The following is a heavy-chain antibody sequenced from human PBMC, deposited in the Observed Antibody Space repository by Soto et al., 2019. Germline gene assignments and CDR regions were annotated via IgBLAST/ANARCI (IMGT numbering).Heavy chain of an antibody. J-gene: IGHJ4*02. Sequence: GGSLRLSCAASGFTFSSYGMHWVRQAPGKGLEWVAVISYDGSNKYYADSVKGRFTISRDNSKNTLYLQMNSLRAEDTAVYYCAREDSIIIPAVSDFWGQGTLVTVSS. CDR3: AREDSIIIPAVSDF. CDR2: ISYDGSNK. D-gene: IGHD2-2*01. V-gene: IGHV3-30*03. CDR1: GFTFSSYG.